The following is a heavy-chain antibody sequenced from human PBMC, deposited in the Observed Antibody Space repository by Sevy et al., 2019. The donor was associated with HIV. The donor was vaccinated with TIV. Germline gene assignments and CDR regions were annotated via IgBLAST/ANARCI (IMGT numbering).Heavy chain of an antibody. D-gene: IGHD6-13*01. CDR1: GFTFRNYG. J-gene: IGHJ6*02. CDR2: IWHDGKNK. V-gene: IGHV3-33*01. CDR3: ARDQGKDAPMGV. Sequence: GGSLRLSCVASGFTFRNYGMHWVRQAPGKGLEWVAVIWHDGKNKNYAESVKGRFIIFRDNSKNTLYLEMNSLRVEDTAVFYCARDQGKDAPMGVWGQGTTVTVSS.